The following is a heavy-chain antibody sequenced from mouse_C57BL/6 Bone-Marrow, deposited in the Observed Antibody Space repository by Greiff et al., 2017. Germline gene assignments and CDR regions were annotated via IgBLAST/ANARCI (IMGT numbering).Heavy chain of an antibody. V-gene: IGHV5-4*01. J-gene: IGHJ3*01. CDR3: ARDGDYDCAWFAY. CDR1: GFTFSSYA. Sequence: EVHLVESGGGLVKPGGSLKLSCAASGFTFSSYAMSWVRQTPEKRLEWVATISDGGSYTYYPDNVKGRFTISRDNAKNNLYLQMSHLKSEDTAMYYCARDGDYDCAWFAYWGQGTLVTVSA. CDR2: ISDGGSYT. D-gene: IGHD2-4*01.